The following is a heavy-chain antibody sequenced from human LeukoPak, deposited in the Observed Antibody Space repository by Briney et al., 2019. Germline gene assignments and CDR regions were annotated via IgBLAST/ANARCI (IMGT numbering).Heavy chain of an antibody. CDR1: GYTFTGYY. CDR2: INPNSGGT. V-gene: IGHV1-2*02. CDR3: ARVRGAYSPPNYYDSSGYPDY. Sequence: GPVKVSCKASGYTFTGYYMHWVRQAPGQGLEWMGWINPNSGGTNYAQKFQGRVTMTRDTSISTAYMELSRLRSDDTAVYYCARVRGAYSPPNYYDSSGYPDYWGQGTLVTVSS. D-gene: IGHD3-22*01. J-gene: IGHJ4*02.